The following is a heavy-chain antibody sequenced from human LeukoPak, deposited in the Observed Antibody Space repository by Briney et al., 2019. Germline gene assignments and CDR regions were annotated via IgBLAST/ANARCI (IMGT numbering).Heavy chain of an antibody. J-gene: IGHJ4*02. V-gene: IGHV3-53*01. Sequence: GGSLRLSCAASGFIVSSKYMSWVRQAPGKGLEWVSVIYSGGSTYYAASVEGRFTISRDNYKNTVYLQMNNLKVDDTAVYYCARAGPIDYWGQGTLVTVSS. CDR2: IYSGGST. CDR1: GFIVSSKY. CDR3: ARAGPIDY.